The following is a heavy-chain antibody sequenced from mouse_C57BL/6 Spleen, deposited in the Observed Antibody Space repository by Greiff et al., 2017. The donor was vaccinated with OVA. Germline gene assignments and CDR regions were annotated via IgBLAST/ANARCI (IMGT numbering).Heavy chain of an antibody. Sequence: VQLQQSGAELVKPGASVKISCKASGYAFSSYWMNWVKQRPGKGLEWIGQIYPGDGDTNYNGKFKGKATLTADKSSSTAYMQLGSLTSEDSAVYFCARPRGLGDYFDYWGQGTTLTVSS. D-gene: IGHD3-3*01. CDR3: ARPRGLGDYFDY. CDR1: GYAFSSYW. V-gene: IGHV1-80*01. J-gene: IGHJ2*01. CDR2: IYPGDGDT.